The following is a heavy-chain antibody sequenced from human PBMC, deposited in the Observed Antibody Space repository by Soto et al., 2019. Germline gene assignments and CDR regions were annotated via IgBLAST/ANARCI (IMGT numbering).Heavy chain of an antibody. J-gene: IGHJ5*02. CDR3: ARKGATGTTFVPWLDP. V-gene: IGHV3-21*01. CDR2: ISSSSTYI. CDR1: GFTFSTYS. Sequence: GGSLSLSCAASGFTFSTYSMNWVRQAPGKGLEWVSSISSSSTYIYYADSVKGRLTISRDNAKNSLYLQMSSLRVEDTAVYYCARKGATGTTFVPWLDPWGQGTLVTVSS. D-gene: IGHD1-7*01.